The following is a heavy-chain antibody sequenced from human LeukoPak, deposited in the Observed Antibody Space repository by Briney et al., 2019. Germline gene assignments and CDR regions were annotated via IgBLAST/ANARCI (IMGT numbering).Heavy chain of an antibody. Sequence: GGSLRLSCAASGFTVSSNYMSWVRQAPGKGLEWVSAIYSGGTTYYADSVKGRFTISRDNSKNILYLQMNSLRAEDTALYYCAKDTPGWPAFDIWSQGTMVTVSS. V-gene: IGHV3-53*01. CDR1: GFTVSSNY. J-gene: IGHJ3*02. CDR2: IYSGGTT. D-gene: IGHD2-15*01. CDR3: AKDTPGWPAFDI.